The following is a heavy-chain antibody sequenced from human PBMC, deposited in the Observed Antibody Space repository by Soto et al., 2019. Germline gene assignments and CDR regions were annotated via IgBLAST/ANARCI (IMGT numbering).Heavy chain of an antibody. CDR3: ARVLFGRIAWFDS. V-gene: IGHV4-31*03. Sequence: SSETLSLTCTVSGGSISSGGYYWSWIRQHPGKGLEWIGYIYYSGSTYYNPSLKSRVTISVDTSKNQFSLKLSSVTAADTAVYYCARVLFGRIAWFDSWGQGTLVTVFS. CDR2: IYYSGST. CDR1: GGSISSGGYY. J-gene: IGHJ5*01. D-gene: IGHD2-21*01.